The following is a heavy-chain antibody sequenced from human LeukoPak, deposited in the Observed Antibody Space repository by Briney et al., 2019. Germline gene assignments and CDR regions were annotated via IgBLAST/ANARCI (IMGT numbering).Heavy chain of an antibody. CDR1: GYTFTGYY. V-gene: IGHV1-46*01. Sequence: ASVKVSCKASGYTFTGYYMHWVRQAPGQGLEWMGIINPSGGSTSYAQKFQGRVTMTRDTSTSTVYMELSSLRSEDTAVYYCARAYCGGDCYQGGMDVWGQGTTVTVSS. D-gene: IGHD2-21*02. CDR2: INPSGGST. CDR3: ARAYCGGDCYQGGMDV. J-gene: IGHJ6*02.